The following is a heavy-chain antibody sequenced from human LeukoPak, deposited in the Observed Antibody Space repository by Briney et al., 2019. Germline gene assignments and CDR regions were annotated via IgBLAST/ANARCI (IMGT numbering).Heavy chain of an antibody. V-gene: IGHV3-30*18. Sequence: GGSLRLSCAASGFTFSSYGMHWVRQAPGKGLEWVAVISYDGSNKYYADSVKGRFTISRDNSKNTLYLQMNSLRAEDTAVYYCAKEGYVWGSYRYLYHFDYWGQGTLVTVSS. J-gene: IGHJ4*02. CDR2: ISYDGSNK. CDR1: GFTFSSYG. D-gene: IGHD3-16*02. CDR3: AKEGYVWGSYRYLYHFDY.